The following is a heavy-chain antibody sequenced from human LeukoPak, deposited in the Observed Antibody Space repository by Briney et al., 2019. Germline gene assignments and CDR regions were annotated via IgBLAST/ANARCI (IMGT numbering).Heavy chain of an antibody. CDR3: ARRGIYYYGSGSPYYYYYYMDV. V-gene: IGHV1-46*03. Sequence: ASVTVSCKASGYTFTSYYMHWVRQAPGQGLEWMGIINPSGGSTSYAQKFQGRVTMTRDTSTSTVYMGLSSLRSEDTAVYYCARRGIYYYGSGSPYYYYYYMDVWGKGTTVTVSS. CDR1: GYTFTSYY. D-gene: IGHD3-10*01. J-gene: IGHJ6*03. CDR2: INPSGGST.